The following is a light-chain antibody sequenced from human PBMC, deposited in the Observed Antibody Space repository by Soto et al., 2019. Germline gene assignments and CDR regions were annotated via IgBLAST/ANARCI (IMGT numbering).Light chain of an antibody. J-gene: IGKJ4*01. CDR2: GAS. V-gene: IGKV3-15*01. CDR3: QQYNSWPLT. Sequence: EIVMAQSPATLSVSPGERATLSCRASQSVSSNLAWYQQKPGQAPRLLIHGASTRATGIPARFSGSVSGTKFTLSISSLQSEDFAAYYCQQYNSWPLTFGGGNKVEIK. CDR1: QSVSSN.